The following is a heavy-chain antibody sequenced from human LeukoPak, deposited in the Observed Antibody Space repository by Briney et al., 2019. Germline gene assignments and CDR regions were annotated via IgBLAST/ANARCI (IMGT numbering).Heavy chain of an antibody. CDR3: ATGGGWVPSFGVVTHIDV. D-gene: IGHD3-3*01. V-gene: IGHV3-74*03. CDR2: IDNDGHGI. J-gene: IGHJ6*03. CDR1: GFTFSGYW. Sequence: PGGSLRLSCAASGFTFSGYWMRWVRHGPEKGLELVSRIDNDGHGILYADSVKGRFTTSRDNAKNTLYLQMNSLRFEDTAVYYCATGGGWVPSFGVVTHIDVWGKGTTVTVSS.